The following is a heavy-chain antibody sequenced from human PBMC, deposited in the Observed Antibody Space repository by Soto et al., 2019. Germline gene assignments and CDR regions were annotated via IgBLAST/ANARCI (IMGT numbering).Heavy chain of an antibody. J-gene: IGHJ3*02. D-gene: IGHD5-12*01. Sequence: QVQLVESGGGVVQPGRSLRLSCAASGFTFSSYAMHWVRQAPGKGLEWVAVISYDGSNKYYADSVKGRFTISRDNSKNKLYLQMNSLRAEDTAVYYCAREAGWKVAKNKDAFDIWGQGTMVTVSS. CDR2: ISYDGSNK. CDR3: AREAGWKVAKNKDAFDI. V-gene: IGHV3-30-3*01. CDR1: GFTFSSYA.